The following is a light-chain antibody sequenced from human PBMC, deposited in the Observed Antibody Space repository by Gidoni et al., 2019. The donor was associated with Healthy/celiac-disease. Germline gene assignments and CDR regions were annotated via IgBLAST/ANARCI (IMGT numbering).Light chain of an antibody. Sequence: EIVLTQSPATLALSPGERATHSCRASQSVSSYLAWYQQKPGQAPRLLIYDASNRATGIPARFSGSGSGTDFTLTISSLEPEDFAVYYWQQSSNGGLTFGGGTKVEIK. J-gene: IGKJ4*01. CDR2: DAS. CDR3: QQSSNGGLT. V-gene: IGKV3-11*01. CDR1: QSVSSY.